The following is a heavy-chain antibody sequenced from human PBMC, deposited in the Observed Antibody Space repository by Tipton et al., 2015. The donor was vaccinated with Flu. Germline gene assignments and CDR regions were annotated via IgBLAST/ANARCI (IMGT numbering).Heavy chain of an antibody. J-gene: IGHJ4*02. CDR3: AKEVGYCITTTCYKPFDY. V-gene: IGHV3-23*01. CDR2: VSGSGGGP. Sequence: SLRLSCAASGFTFNNYAMNWVRQAPGKGLEWVSAVSGSGGGPNYADSVKGRFTISRDNSKNTLYLQMNSLRAEDTAVYYCAKEVGYCITTTCYKPFDYWGQGTLVTVSS. D-gene: IGHD2-2*03. CDR1: GFTFNNYA.